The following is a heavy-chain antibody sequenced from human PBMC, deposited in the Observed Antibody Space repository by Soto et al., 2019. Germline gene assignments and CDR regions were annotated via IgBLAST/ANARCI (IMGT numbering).Heavy chain of an antibody. CDR1: GGSFSGYY. V-gene: IGHV4-34*01. CDR2: INHSGST. CDR3: ARKPYYYYGMDV. Sequence: QVQLQQWGAGLLKPSETLSLTFAVYGGSFSGYYWSWIRQPPGKGLEWIGEINHSGSTNYNPSLKSRVTISVDTSKNQFSLKLSSVTAADTAVYYCARKPYYYYGMDVWGQGTTVTVSS. J-gene: IGHJ6*02.